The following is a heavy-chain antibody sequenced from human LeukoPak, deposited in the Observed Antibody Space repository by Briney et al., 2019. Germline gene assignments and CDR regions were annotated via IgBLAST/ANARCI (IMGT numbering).Heavy chain of an antibody. Sequence: SETLSLTCTVSGGSISNNNYYWAWIRQPPGKVLECIGSIYYSGSPYYNPSLKSRLTISVDTSKNQFSLRLSTVTAADTAEYYSATWRTAKTGFDYWGQGTLVTVSS. D-gene: IGHD1-1*01. V-gene: IGHV4-39*01. CDR3: ATWRTAKTGFDY. J-gene: IGHJ4*02. CDR1: GGSISNNNYY. CDR2: IYYSGSP.